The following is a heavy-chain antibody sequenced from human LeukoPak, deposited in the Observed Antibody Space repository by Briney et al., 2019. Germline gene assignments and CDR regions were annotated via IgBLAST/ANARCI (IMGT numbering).Heavy chain of an antibody. J-gene: IGHJ5*02. CDR1: GGSISSGGYY. D-gene: IGHD5-12*01. V-gene: IGHV4-31*03. Sequence: SETLSLTCIVSGGSISSGGYYWSWIRQHPGKGLEWIGYIYYSGSTYYNPSLKSRVTISADTSKNQFSLKLSSVTAADTAVYYCARELVATNWFDPWGQGTLVTVSS. CDR3: ARELVATNWFDP. CDR2: IYYSGST.